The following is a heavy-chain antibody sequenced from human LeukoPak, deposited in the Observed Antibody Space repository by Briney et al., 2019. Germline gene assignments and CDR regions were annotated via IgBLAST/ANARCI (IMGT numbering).Heavy chain of an antibody. D-gene: IGHD3-3*01. J-gene: IGHJ4*02. Sequence: PGGSLRLSCAASGFTVSSNYMSWVRQAPGKGLEWISVIYSGGSTYYADSVKGRFTISRDNSKNTLYLQMNSLRAEDTAVYYCAKWPSREWLFGYFDYWGQGTLVTVSS. V-gene: IGHV3-53*01. CDR3: AKWPSREWLFGYFDY. CDR2: IYSGGST. CDR1: GFTVSSNY.